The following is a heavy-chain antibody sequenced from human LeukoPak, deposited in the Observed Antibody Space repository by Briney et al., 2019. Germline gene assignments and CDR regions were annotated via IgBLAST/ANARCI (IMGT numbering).Heavy chain of an antibody. CDR1: GYTFTSYG. CDR2: ISAYNGNT. CDR3: ARDGCDSGYLHYYGMDV. J-gene: IGHJ6*02. Sequence: PGASVKVSCKASGYTFTSYGISWVRQAPGQGLEWMGWISAYNGNTNYAQKLQGRVTMTTDTSTSTAYMELRSLRSDDTAVYYCARDGCDSGYLHYYGMDVWGQGTTVTVSS. V-gene: IGHV1-18*01. D-gene: IGHD5-12*01.